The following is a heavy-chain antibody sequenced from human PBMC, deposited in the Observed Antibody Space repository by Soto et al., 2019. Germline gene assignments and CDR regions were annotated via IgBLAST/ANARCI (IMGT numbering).Heavy chain of an antibody. D-gene: IGHD2-15*01. CDR3: ARAPGYCSAGSCYSDAFHI. CDR2: ISGSGGST. Sequence: EVQLLESGGGLVQPGGSLRLSCAASGFTFSSYAMSWVRQAPGKGLEWVSAISGSGGSTYYADSVKGRFTISRYNSKNTLYLQLTSLSAEDTVVYYCARAPGYCSAGSCYSDAFHIWGQGTMVTVSS. CDR1: GFTFSSYA. J-gene: IGHJ3*02. V-gene: IGHV3-23*01.